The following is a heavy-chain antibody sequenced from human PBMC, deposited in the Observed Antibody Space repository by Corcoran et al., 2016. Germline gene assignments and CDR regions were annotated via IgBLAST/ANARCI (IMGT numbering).Heavy chain of an antibody. CDR3: ARRVVGRGDYYYGMDV. J-gene: IGHJ6*02. V-gene: IGHV1-69*01. CDR2: IIPIFGTA. Sequence: QVQLVQSGAEVKKPGSSVKVSCKASGGTFSSYAISWVRQAPGQGLEWMGGIIPIFGTANYAQKFQGRVTITADESTSTAYMELSRLRAEDTAVYYCARRVVGRGDYYYGMDVWGQGTTVTVSS. CDR1: GGTFSSYA. D-gene: IGHD1-26*01.